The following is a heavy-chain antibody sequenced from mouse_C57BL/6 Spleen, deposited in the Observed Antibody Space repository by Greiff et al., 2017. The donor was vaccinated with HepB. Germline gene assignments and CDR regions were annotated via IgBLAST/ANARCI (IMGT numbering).Heavy chain of an antibody. V-gene: IGHV5-4*01. CDR3: ARDSLRRDFDY. CDR1: GFTFSSYA. D-gene: IGHD2-12*01. J-gene: IGHJ2*01. Sequence: EVMLVESGGGLVKPGGSLKLSCAASGFTFSSYAMSWVRQTPEKRLEWVATISDGGSYTYYPDNVKGRFTISRDNAKNNLYLQMSHLKSEDTAMYYCARDSLRRDFDYWGQGTTLTVSS. CDR2: ISDGGSYT.